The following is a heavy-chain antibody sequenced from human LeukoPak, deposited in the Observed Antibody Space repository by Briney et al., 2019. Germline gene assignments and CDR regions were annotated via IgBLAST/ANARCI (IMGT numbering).Heavy chain of an antibody. CDR2: ISGSGGTT. Sequence: PGGSLRLSCAASGFTFSNYAMSWVRQAPGKGLEWVSAISGSGGTTYYADSVKGRFTISRDNSMNTLYLQMNSLRAEDTAVFYCAGGDCSSTSCSSTPKNWFDPWGQGTLVSVSS. CDR1: GFTFSNYA. J-gene: IGHJ5*02. V-gene: IGHV3-23*01. CDR3: AGGDCSSTSCSSTPKNWFDP. D-gene: IGHD2-2*01.